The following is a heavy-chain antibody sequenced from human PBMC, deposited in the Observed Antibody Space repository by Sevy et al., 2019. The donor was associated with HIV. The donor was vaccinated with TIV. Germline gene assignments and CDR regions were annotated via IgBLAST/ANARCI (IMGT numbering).Heavy chain of an antibody. CDR1: GFTFSSYA. Sequence: GWSLRLSCAASGFTFSSYAMSWVRQAPGKGLEWVSTFSFGCGKINYADSVKGRFTISRDNSKNTLYLQMNSLRAEDTAVYYCAREGCSKPHDYWGQGTLVTVSS. D-gene: IGHD2-2*01. CDR3: AREGCSKPHDY. V-gene: IGHV3-23*01. CDR2: FSFGCGKI. J-gene: IGHJ4*02.